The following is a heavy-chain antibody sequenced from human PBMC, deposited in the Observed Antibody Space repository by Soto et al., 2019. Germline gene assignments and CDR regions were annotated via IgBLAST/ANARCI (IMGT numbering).Heavy chain of an antibody. D-gene: IGHD2-8*01. CDR1: GYTFTSYG. V-gene: IGHV1-18*01. CDR3: ARDNRIVLMVYFDY. J-gene: IGHJ4*02. CDR2: ISAYNGNT. Sequence: RASVKVSCKASGYTFTSYGISWVRQAPGQGLEWMGRISAYNGNTNYAQKLQGRVTMTTDTSTSTAYMELRSLRSDDTALYYCARDNRIVLMVYFDYWGQGTLVTVSS.